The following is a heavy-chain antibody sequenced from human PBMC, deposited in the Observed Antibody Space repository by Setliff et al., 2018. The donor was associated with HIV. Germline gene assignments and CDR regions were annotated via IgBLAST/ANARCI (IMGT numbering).Heavy chain of an antibody. D-gene: IGHD5-12*01. CDR2: INQSGGI. Sequence: SETLSLTCAVSGGSFSGYYWSWIRQPPGKGLEWIGEINQSGGINYNPSLRSRVTKSIDTFKNQFSMKMYSVTAADTAVYYCATASGYDLFMGAFDIWGQGTMVTVSS. V-gene: IGHV4-34*01. CDR3: ATASGYDLFMGAFDI. J-gene: IGHJ3*02. CDR1: GGSFSGYY.